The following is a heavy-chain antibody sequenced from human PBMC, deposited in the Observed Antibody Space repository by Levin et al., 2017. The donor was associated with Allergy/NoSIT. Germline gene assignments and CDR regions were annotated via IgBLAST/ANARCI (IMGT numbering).Heavy chain of an antibody. D-gene: IGHD2-21*02. Sequence: SCVASGFSFSDYYMTWIRQTPGKGLEWVSYISSSGATIYYGDSVRGRFTISRDNAQNLVYLQMSNLSVDDTAIYYCVRGGAWFSYLDTWGQGTLVTVSS. CDR1: GFSFSDYY. CDR2: ISSSGATI. CDR3: VRGGAWFSYLDT. V-gene: IGHV3-11*01. J-gene: IGHJ5*02.